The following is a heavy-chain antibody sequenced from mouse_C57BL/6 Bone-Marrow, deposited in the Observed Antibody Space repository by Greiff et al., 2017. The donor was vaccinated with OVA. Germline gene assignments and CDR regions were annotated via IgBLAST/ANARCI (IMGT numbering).Heavy chain of an antibody. CDR3: ARSRYYGSRYFDV. CDR1: GYTFTSYT. V-gene: IGHV1-4*01. J-gene: IGHJ1*03. D-gene: IGHD1-1*01. Sequence: VKLQESGAELARPGASVKMSCKASGYTFTSYTMHWVKQRPGQGLEWIGYINPSSGYTKYNQKFKDKATLTADKSSSTAYMQLSSLTSEDSAVYYCARSRYYGSRYFDVWGTGTTVTVSS. CDR2: INPSSGYT.